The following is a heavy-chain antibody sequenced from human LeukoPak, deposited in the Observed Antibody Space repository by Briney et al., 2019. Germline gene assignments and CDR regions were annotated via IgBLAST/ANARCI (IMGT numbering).Heavy chain of an antibody. D-gene: IGHD3-10*01. V-gene: IGHV3-21*01. CDR3: ARYYYYDSGSYSYYFDY. J-gene: IGHJ4*02. Sequence: GGSLRLSCAASGFTFSSHSMIWVRQAPGRGLEWVSSISSSITNIYYADSVKGRFTTSRDNAKNSLYLQMNSLRAEDTALYYCARYYYYDSGSYSYYFDYWGKGTLVTVSS. CDR2: ISSSITNI. CDR1: GFTFSSHS.